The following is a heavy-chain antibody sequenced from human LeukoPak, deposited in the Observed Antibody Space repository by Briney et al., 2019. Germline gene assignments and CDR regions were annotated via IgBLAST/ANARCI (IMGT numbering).Heavy chain of an antibody. CDR2: FYSGGRT. D-gene: IGHD3-22*01. V-gene: IGHV4-59*08. CDR3: AINSSGDSSGYDY. CDR1: GDSVTSYY. J-gene: IGHJ4*02. Sequence: SETLSLTCTVSGDSVTSYYWSWIRQPPGKGLEWIGYFYSGGRTIYNPSLKSRLTISVDTSKRQFSLKLSSVTAADTAVYYCAINSSGDSSGYDYWGQGTLVTVSS.